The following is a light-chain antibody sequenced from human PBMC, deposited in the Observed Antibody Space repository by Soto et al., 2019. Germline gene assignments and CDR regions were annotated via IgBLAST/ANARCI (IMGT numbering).Light chain of an antibody. Sequence: QPVLTQPPSASGTPGQRVTISCSGSSSNIGSNYVYWFQQLPGTAPKVVIYRNNQRPSGVPDRFSGSKSGTSASLAISGLRSEDEADYYCAAWDDSLSGVIFGGGTQLTVL. V-gene: IGLV1-47*01. J-gene: IGLJ2*01. CDR3: AAWDDSLSGVI. CDR2: RNN. CDR1: SSNIGSNY.